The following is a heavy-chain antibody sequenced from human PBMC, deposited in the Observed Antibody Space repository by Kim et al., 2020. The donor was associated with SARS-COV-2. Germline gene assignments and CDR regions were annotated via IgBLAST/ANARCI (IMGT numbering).Heavy chain of an antibody. J-gene: IGHJ3*02. Sequence: YYADSVKGRFTISRDNAKNSLYLQMNSLRAEDTAVYYCARDLGWTDAFDIWGQGTMVTVSS. D-gene: IGHD6-19*01. V-gene: IGHV3-48*03. CDR3: ARDLGWTDAFDI.